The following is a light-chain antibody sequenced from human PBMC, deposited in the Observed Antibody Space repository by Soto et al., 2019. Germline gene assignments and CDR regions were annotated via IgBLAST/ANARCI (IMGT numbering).Light chain of an antibody. V-gene: IGKV1-8*01. CDR3: QQYNSGLIT. Sequence: IRMTQSPSSFSASTGDRVAITCRASQGISSFLAWYQQKSGKAPKLLMYAASTLQSGVPSRFSGSGSGTDFTLTISSLQSEDFATYYCQQYNSGLITFGQGTRLEIK. CDR1: QGISSF. CDR2: AAS. J-gene: IGKJ5*01.